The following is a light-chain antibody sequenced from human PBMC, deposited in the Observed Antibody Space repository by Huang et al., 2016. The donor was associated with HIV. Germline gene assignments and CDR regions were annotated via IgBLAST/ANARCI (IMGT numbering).Light chain of an antibody. V-gene: IGKV2-28*01. J-gene: IGKJ3*01. CDR2: LSS. Sequence: TVMTQSPLYLPVTPGQPAFISCRSNQSLLHDNGHNYLDWYFQKPGQSPQLLIYLSSIRASGVPGRFSAGGFGTDFTLIINKVGTEDVGIYFCMQSLQIQYTFGPGTRVDL. CDR3: MQSLQIQYT. CDR1: QSLLHDNGHNY.